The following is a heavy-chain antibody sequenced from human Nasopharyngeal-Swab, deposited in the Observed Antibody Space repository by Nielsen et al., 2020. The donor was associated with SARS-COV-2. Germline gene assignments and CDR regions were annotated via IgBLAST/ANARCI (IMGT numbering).Heavy chain of an antibody. J-gene: IGHJ6*02. Sequence: GGSLRLSCAASEFTFSSYSMNWVRQAPGKGLEWVSSISSSSSYIYYADSVKGRFTISRDNAKNSLYLQMNSLRAEDTAVYYCARDGLDYDFWSAYFMDVWGQGTTVTVSS. CDR3: ARDGLDYDFWSAYFMDV. V-gene: IGHV3-21*01. CDR2: ISSSSSYI. CDR1: EFTFSSYS. D-gene: IGHD3-3*01.